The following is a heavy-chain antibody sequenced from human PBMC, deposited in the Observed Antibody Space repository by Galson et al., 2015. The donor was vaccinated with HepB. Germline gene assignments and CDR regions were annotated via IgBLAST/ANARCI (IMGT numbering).Heavy chain of an antibody. CDR3: ARDGLAGRVLRFLEWLPYESVFDY. CDR1: AFTLTKYS. D-gene: IGHD3-3*01. J-gene: IGHJ4*02. Sequence: SLRLSCAASAFTLTKYSMNWVRQAPGKGLEWVSSISRLGDYIYYADSVRGRFTISRDNAKNSLYLQMNSLRAEDTAVYYCARDGLAGRVLRFLEWLPYESVFDYWGQGTLVTVSS. CDR2: ISRLGDYI. V-gene: IGHV3-21*01.